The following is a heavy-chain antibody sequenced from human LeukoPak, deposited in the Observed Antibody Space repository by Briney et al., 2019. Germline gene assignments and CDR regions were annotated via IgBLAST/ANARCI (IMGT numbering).Heavy chain of an antibody. J-gene: IGHJ4*02. D-gene: IGHD2-2*01. Sequence: AGGSLRLSCAASGFTFSSYGMHWVRQAPGKGLEWVAFIRYDGSNKYYADSVKGRFTISRDNSKNTLYLQMNSLRAEDTAVYYCAKGLEYQLLLYFDYWGQGTLVTVSS. CDR1: GFTFSSYG. CDR3: AKGLEYQLLLYFDY. V-gene: IGHV3-30*02. CDR2: IRYDGSNK.